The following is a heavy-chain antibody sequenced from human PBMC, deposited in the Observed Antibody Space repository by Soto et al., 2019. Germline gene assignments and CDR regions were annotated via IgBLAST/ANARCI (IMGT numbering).Heavy chain of an antibody. CDR2: ITGSGGS. Sequence: HPGGSLRLSCAASRFTFSSYAMRWVRQAPGKGLEWVSSITGSGGSYYADSVKGRFTSSRDNSKSTLYLQMNSLRAEDTAIYYCAKVQFLERGPKSGAYMDVWGKGTTVTVSS. CDR1: RFTFSSYA. J-gene: IGHJ6*03. CDR3: AKVQFLERGPKSGAYMDV. V-gene: IGHV3-23*01. D-gene: IGHD3-3*01.